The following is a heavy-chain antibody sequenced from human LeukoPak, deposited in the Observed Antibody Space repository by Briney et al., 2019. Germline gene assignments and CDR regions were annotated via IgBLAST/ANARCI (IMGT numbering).Heavy chain of an antibody. J-gene: IGHJ6*02. CDR3: ARDRDTVTTRSYYYGMDV. D-gene: IGHD4-11*01. CDR1: GYTFTGYY. CDR2: INPNSGGT. V-gene: IGHV1-2*04. Sequence: ASVKVSCKASGYTFTGYYMHWVRQAPGQGLEWMGWINPNSGGTNYAQKFQGWVTMTRDTSISTAYMELSRLRSDDTAVYYCARDRDTVTTRSYYYGMDVWGQGTTVTVSS.